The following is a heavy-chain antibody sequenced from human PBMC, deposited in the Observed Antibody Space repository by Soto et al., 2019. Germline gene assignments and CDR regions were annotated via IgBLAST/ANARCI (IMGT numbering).Heavy chain of an antibody. CDR3: AREKCSSTSCNHGMDV. V-gene: IGHV3-21*01. CDR2: ITTTSTYK. CDR1: AFTFNNFP. D-gene: IGHD2-2*01. J-gene: IGHJ6*02. Sequence: GSLRLSCVASAFTFNNFPMHWVRQAPGKGLQWLASITTTSTYKYYADSVKGRFSISRDNAKNSLYLELTNLRSEDTAVYYCAREKCSSTSCNHGMDVWGLGTTVTSP.